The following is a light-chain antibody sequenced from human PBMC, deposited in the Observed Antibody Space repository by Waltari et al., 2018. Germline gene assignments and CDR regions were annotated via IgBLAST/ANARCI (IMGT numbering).Light chain of an antibody. CDR3: SSYISSSTLEV. V-gene: IGLV2-14*03. J-gene: IGLJ3*02. Sequence: QSALTQPASVSGSPGQSITISCTGTSSDVGGYNYVSWYQQHPGKAPKLMIFDVSNQPSGVSNRFSGSKSGNTASLTISGLQAEDEADYYCSSYISSSTLEVFDGGTRLTVL. CDR2: DVS. CDR1: SSDVGGYNY.